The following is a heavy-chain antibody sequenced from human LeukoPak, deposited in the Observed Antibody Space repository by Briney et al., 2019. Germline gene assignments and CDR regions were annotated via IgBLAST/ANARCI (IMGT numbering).Heavy chain of an antibody. D-gene: IGHD3-10*01. CDR2: ITVSGSPM. V-gene: IGHV3-11*01. CDR3: ATSERSYSASGTFDN. J-gene: IGHJ4*02. Sequence: KTGGSLRLSCAVSGFTFSEYYMSWVRQAPGKGLEWVSYITVSGSPMMYADSVKGRFTISRDNAKNSLYLQMNSLRVEDSAVYYCATSERSYSASGTFDNWGLGTLVTVSS. CDR1: GFTFSEYY.